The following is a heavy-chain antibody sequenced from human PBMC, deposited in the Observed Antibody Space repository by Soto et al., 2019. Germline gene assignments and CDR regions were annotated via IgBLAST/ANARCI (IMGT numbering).Heavy chain of an antibody. Sequence: GGSLRLSCEGSGFTFSRYSMNWVRQAPGKGLEWVASISSTSTYIYYGDFVKGRFSIARDNAKNSLYLQMDSLRDEDTALYYCASGSQPQLWLTGPFYYWGQGTLVTVSS. V-gene: IGHV3-21*01. J-gene: IGHJ4*02. CDR3: ASGSQPQLWLTGPFYY. D-gene: IGHD5-18*01. CDR1: GFTFSRYS. CDR2: ISSTSTYI.